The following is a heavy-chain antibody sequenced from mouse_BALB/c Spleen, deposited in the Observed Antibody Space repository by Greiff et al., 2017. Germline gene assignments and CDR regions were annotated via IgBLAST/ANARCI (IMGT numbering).Heavy chain of an antibody. CDR1: GYSITSGYY. D-gene: IGHD2-2*01. Sequence: DVQLQESGPGLVKPSQSLSLTCSVTGYSITSGYYWNWIRQFPGNKLEWMGYISYDGSNNYNPSLKNRISITRDTSKNQFFLKLNSVTTEDTATYYCARDPVYYGYDGKPAWFAYWGQGTLVTVSA. CDR3: ARDPVYYGYDGKPAWFAY. CDR2: ISYDGSN. V-gene: IGHV3-6*02. J-gene: IGHJ3*01.